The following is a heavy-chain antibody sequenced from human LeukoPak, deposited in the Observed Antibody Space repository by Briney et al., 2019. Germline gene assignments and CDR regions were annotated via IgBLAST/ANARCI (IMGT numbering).Heavy chain of an antibody. V-gene: IGHV4-34*01. CDR2: INHSGST. CDR1: GGSFSEYY. J-gene: IGHJ4*02. D-gene: IGHD1-7*01. Sequence: SETLSLTCAVYGGSFSEYYWTWIRQSPRKGLEWLWEINHSGSTNYNPSLESRITISVDTSKNQFSLKLTSMTAADPAVYYCARWVTRYGTTSHYDYWGQGALVTVSS. CDR3: ARWVTRYGTTSHYDY.